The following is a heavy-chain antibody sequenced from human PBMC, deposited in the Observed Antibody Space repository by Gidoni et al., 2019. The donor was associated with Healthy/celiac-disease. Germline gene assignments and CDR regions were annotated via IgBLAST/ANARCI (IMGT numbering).Heavy chain of an antibody. J-gene: IGHJ4*02. CDR3: TTRPRVLRFLEWLPSSDY. Sequence: EVQLVESGGGLVKPGGSLRLSCAASGFTFSNAWMSWVRQAPGKGLEWVGRIKSKTDGGTTDYAAPVKGRFTISRDDSKNTLYLQMNSLKTEDTAVYYCTTRPRVLRFLEWLPSSDYWGQGTLVTVSS. V-gene: IGHV3-15*01. CDR1: GFTFSNAW. D-gene: IGHD3-3*01. CDR2: IKSKTDGGTT.